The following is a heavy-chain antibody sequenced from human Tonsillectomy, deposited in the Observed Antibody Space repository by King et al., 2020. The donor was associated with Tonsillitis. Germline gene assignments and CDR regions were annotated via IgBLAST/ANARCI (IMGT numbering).Heavy chain of an antibody. CDR1: GYTFTSYG. J-gene: IGHJ4*02. D-gene: IGHD3-16*02. V-gene: IGHV1-18*01. Sequence: VQLVQSGAEVKKPGASVRVSCQASGYTFTSYGITWVRQAPGQGLEWMGWVSVNNGQTKYADKFQGRVSMTTDTSTTSAYLQLSSLTSDDTAVYYCARYLGRGYRPHADQWGQGTLLIVSS. CDR2: VSVNNGQT. CDR3: ARYLGRGYRPHADQ.